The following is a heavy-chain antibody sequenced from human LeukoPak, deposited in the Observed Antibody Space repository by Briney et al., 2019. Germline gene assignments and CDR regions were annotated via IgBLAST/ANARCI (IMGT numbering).Heavy chain of an antibody. CDR1: EFTFSNYW. CDR3: ARYGRNWDLDS. CDR2: IKQDGSEK. Sequence: GGSLRLSCAASEFTFSNYWMSWVRQAPGKGLEWVANIKQDGSEKYYVDSVKGRYTISRDNAQNSLYLQMSNLRVEDTALYYCARYGRNWDLDSWGQGTLVTVSS. V-gene: IGHV3-7*01. J-gene: IGHJ4*02. D-gene: IGHD7-27*01.